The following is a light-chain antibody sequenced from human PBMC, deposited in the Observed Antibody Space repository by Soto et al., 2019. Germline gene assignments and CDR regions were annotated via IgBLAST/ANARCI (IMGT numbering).Light chain of an antibody. CDR1: QRVSSNY. Sequence: EIVLTQSPATLSLSPGERATLSCGASQRVSSNYLAWYQQKPGLAPRLVIYDASNRATGIPARFSGSGSGTEFTLTISRLEPEDFAVYYCQHFVNSLTWTFGQGTKVDIK. CDR3: QHFVNSLTWT. CDR2: DAS. J-gene: IGKJ1*01. V-gene: IGKV3D-20*01.